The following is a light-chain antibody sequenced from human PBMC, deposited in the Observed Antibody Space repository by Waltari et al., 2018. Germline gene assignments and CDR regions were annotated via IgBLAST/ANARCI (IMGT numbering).Light chain of an antibody. CDR2: DVS. CDR3: SSYTSSRTRV. V-gene: IGLV2-14*01. CDR1: SSNVGGYNY. Sequence: QSALTQAASVTGSPGQSITISCTGTSSNVGGYNYVSWYQQYPGKAPKLIIYDVSNRPSGVSNRVACSKSGNTASLTISGLQAEDEADYYCSSYTSSRTRVFGGGTKLTVL. J-gene: IGLJ3*02.